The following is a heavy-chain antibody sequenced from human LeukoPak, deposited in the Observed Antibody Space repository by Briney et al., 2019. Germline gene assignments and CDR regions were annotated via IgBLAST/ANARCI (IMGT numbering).Heavy chain of an antibody. J-gene: IGHJ4*02. CDR1: GFTFSNAW. Sequence: GGSLRLSCAASGFTFSNAWMNWVRQAPGKGLEWVSSISSSSSYIYYADSVKGRFTISRDNAKNSLYLQMNSLRAEDTAVYYCARALDSLDYFDYWGQGTLVTVSS. CDR3: ARALDSLDYFDY. V-gene: IGHV3-21*01. D-gene: IGHD2-21*01. CDR2: ISSSSSYI.